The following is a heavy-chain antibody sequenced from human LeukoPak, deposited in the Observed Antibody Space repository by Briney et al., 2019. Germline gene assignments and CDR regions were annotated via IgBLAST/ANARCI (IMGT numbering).Heavy chain of an antibody. V-gene: IGHV3-23*01. CDR2: ISDESETT. CDR1: GFPFRSYA. Sequence: PGGSLRLSCVASGFPFRSYALAWVRLAAGKGLECVSVISDESETTYSGSVKGRFTISRDNSKNTIFLQMESLRVEDSALYFCAKVGYWNAKNYFDSWGQGTLVTVSS. CDR3: AKVGYWNAKNYFDS. J-gene: IGHJ4*02. D-gene: IGHD1-1*01.